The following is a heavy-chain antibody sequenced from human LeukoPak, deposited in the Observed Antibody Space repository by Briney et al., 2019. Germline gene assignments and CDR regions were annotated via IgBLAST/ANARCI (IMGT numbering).Heavy chain of an antibody. D-gene: IGHD3-22*01. CDR1: GGSISSSSYY. V-gene: IGHV4-39*01. Sequence: SETLSLTCTVSGGSISSSSYYWGWIRQPPGKGLEWIGSIYYSGSTYYNPSLKSRVTMSVDTSKNQFSLNLSSVTAADTAVYYCARLYYDSSGYYQICYFDYWGQGTLVTVSS. CDR3: ARLYYDSSGYYQICYFDY. CDR2: IYYSGST. J-gene: IGHJ4*02.